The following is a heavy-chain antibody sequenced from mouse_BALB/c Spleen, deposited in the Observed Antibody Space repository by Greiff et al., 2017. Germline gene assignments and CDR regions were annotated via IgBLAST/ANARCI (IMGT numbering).Heavy chain of an antibody. CDR1: GFSLTSYG. J-gene: IGHJ3*01. CDR3: AQGESPIYYYGSTWFAY. Sequence: VKLMESGPGLVAPSQSLSITCTVSGFSLTSYGVHWVRQPPGKGLEWLGVIWAGGSTNYNSALMSRLSISKDNSKSQVFLKMNSLQTDDTAMYYCAQGESPIYYYGSTWFAYWGQGTLVTVSA. CDR2: IWAGGST. V-gene: IGHV2-9*02. D-gene: IGHD1-1*01.